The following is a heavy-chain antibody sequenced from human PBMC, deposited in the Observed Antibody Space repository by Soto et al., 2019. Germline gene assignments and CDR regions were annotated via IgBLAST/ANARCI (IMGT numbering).Heavy chain of an antibody. CDR2: ISSNGGST. V-gene: IGHV3-64*01. J-gene: IGHJ4*02. Sequence: PGGSLRLSCAASGFTFSSYSMNWVRQAPGKGLEYVSAISSNGGSTYYANSVKGRFTISRDNSKNTLYLQMGSLRAEDMAVYYCARDSCSSTSCYNGPDYWGQGTLVTVSS. CDR1: GFTFSSYS. CDR3: ARDSCSSTSCYNGPDY. D-gene: IGHD2-2*01.